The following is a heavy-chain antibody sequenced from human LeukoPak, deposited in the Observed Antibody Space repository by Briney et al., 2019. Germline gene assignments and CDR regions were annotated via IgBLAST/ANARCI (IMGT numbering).Heavy chain of an antibody. J-gene: IGHJ4*02. CDR2: IYYSGST. V-gene: IGHV4-31*03. CDR3: ARAILAAPYYFDY. D-gene: IGHD6-6*01. CDR1: GGSISSGGYY. Sequence: SQTLSLTCTVSGGSISSGGYYWSWIRQHPGKGLEWIGYIYYSGSTYYNPSLKSRVTISVDTSKNQFSLKLRSVTAADTAVYYCARAILAAPYYFDYWGQGTLVTVSS.